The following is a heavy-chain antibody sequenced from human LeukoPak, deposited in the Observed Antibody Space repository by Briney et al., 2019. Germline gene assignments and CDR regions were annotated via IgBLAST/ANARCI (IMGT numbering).Heavy chain of an antibody. CDR3: VRAAQEGRDSLTGVQTGNWFDP. Sequence: GSVKVSCKTSGYNFTSYDINWVRQATGQGPEWMGWINPSSGNTRYAQNFQGRLDPTRNIALTTAYMELSSLTSEDTATYYCVRAAQEGRDSLTGVQTGNWFDPWGQGTLVTVSS. D-gene: IGHD3-9*01. CDR1: GYNFTSYD. J-gene: IGHJ5*02. CDR2: INPSSGNT. V-gene: IGHV1-8*01.